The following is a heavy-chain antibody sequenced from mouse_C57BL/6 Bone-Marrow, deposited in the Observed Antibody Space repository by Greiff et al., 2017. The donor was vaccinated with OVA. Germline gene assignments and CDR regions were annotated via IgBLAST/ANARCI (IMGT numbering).Heavy chain of an antibody. CDR1: GYTFTDYE. CDR3: TVYYGNYGYFDY. V-gene: IGHV1-15*01. Sequence: QVQLQQSGAELVRPGASVTLSCKASGYTFTDYEMHWVKQTPVHGLEWIGAIDPETGGTAYNQKFKGKAILTADKSSSTAYMELRSLTSEDSAVYYCTVYYGNYGYFDYWGQGTTLTVSS. J-gene: IGHJ2*01. CDR2: IDPETGGT. D-gene: IGHD2-1*01.